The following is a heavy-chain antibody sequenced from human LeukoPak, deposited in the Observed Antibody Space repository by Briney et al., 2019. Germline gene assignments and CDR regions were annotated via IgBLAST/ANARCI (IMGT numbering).Heavy chain of an antibody. D-gene: IGHD1-26*01. Sequence: GGSLRLSCAASGFTFSSYAMHWVRQAPGKGLEWVAVISCDGSNIYYADSVKGRFTISRDNSKNTLYLQMNSLRAEDTAVYYCAREPTRCGWSYLFHHGGRGTLVSVPS. CDR3: AREPTRCGWSYLFHH. CDR2: ISCDGSNI. V-gene: IGHV3-30*01. CDR1: GFTFSSYA. J-gene: IGHJ4*02.